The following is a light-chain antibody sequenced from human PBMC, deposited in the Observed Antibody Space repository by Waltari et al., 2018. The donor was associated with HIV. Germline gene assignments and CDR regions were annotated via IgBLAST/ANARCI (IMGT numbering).Light chain of an antibody. J-gene: IGKJ1*01. CDR3: QQYTRAPWT. Sequence: EIVLTQSPGTLSLSPGERATLPCRANQSIDYSYLGWYQQRTGQAPRLHSYIASTRAAGIPDRFTGSGSGTDFILTISRLEPEDCAVFYCQQYTRAPWTCGQGTKVEI. V-gene: IGKV3-20*01. CDR2: IAS. CDR1: QSIDYSY.